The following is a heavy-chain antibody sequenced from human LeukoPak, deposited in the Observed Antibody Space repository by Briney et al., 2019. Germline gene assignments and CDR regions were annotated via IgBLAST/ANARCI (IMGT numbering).Heavy chain of an antibody. V-gene: IGHV3-48*02. CDR2: IRSSSSII. Sequence: GGSLRLSCAASGFNFNGYSMNWVRRAPGKGLEWVSYIRSSSSIIYYADSVKGRFTISRDNAKNSLYLQMDSLRDEDTAVYYCTRGRGADGYNFFDYWGQGTLVTVSS. D-gene: IGHD5-24*01. J-gene: IGHJ4*02. CDR1: GFNFNGYS. CDR3: TRGRGADGYNFFDY.